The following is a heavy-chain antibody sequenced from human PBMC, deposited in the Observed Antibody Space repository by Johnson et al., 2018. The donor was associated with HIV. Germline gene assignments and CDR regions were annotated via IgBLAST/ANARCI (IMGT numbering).Heavy chain of an antibody. D-gene: IGHD7-27*01. CDR3: ARGGDDALDI. CDR2: IRYDGSNK. Sequence: QMLLVESGGGVVQPGGSLRLSCAASGFTFSSYGMHWVRQAPGKGLEWVAFIRYDGSNKYYIDSVRGRFTISRDNSKNTLYLQMNSRIAEDTAVYYCARGGDDALDIWGQGTMVTVSS. V-gene: IGHV3-30*02. J-gene: IGHJ3*02. CDR1: GFTFSSYG.